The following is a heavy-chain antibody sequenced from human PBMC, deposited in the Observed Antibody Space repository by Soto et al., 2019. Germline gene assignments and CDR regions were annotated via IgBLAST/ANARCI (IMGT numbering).Heavy chain of an antibody. CDR2: IYWDDDK. V-gene: IGHV2-5*02. D-gene: IGHD1-1*01. CDR1: AFSLTTSGVG. Sequence: QITLKESGPTLVKPTQTLTLTCTFSAFSLTTSGVGVAWIRQPPGKALEWLALIYWDDDKRYSPSLKSRLTVTQDPSKNQVVLTMTNMDPVDTATYFCAHTRGGGNSALIDYWGQGTLVTVSS. J-gene: IGHJ4*02. CDR3: AHTRGGGNSALIDY.